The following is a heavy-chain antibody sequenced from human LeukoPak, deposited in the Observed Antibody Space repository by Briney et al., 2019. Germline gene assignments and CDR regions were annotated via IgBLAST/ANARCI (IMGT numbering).Heavy chain of an antibody. D-gene: IGHD2-15*01. CDR2: IIPIFGTA. V-gene: IGHV1-69*05. CDR3: ARSWGYCSGGSCHFDY. J-gene: IGHJ4*02. Sequence: ASVKVSCKASGGTFSSYAISWVRQAPGQGLEWMGGIIPIFGTANYAQKFQGRVTITTDESTSTAYMELSSLRSEDTAVYYCARSWGYCSGGSCHFDYWGQGTPVTVSS. CDR1: GGTFSSYA.